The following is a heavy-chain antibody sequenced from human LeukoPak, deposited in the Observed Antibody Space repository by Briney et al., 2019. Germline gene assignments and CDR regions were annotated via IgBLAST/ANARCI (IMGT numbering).Heavy chain of an antibody. D-gene: IGHD2-21*02. CDR1: GFTFSSYA. Sequence: GGSLRLSCAASGFTFSSYAMSWVRQAPGKGLEWVSAISGSGGSTYYADSVKGRFTISRDNSKNTLYLQMNSLRAEDTAVYYCAKDSIVVVTARGKIDYWGQGILVTVSS. CDR2: ISGSGGST. CDR3: AKDSIVVVTARGKIDY. J-gene: IGHJ4*02. V-gene: IGHV3-23*01.